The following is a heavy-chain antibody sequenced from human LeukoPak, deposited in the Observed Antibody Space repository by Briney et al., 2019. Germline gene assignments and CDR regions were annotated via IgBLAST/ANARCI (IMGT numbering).Heavy chain of an antibody. J-gene: IGHJ3*02. CDR2: ISWNSGSI. V-gene: IGHV3-9*01. Sequence: GRSLRLSCAASGFTFDDYAMHWVRQAPGKGLEWVSGISWNSGSIGYADSVKGRFTISRDNAKNSLYLQMNSLRAEDTALYYCAKDMWGYYYDSSGYPPAAAFDIWGQGTIVTVSS. CDR1: GFTFDDYA. D-gene: IGHD3-22*01. CDR3: AKDMWGYYYDSSGYPPAAAFDI.